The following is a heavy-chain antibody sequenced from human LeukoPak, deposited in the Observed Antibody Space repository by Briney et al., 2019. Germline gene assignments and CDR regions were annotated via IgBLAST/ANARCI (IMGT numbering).Heavy chain of an antibody. J-gene: IGHJ4*02. CDR3: AKVDYWSPENYLDS. CDR1: GFPFGSYA. CDR2: ITDGADT. Sequence: GGSLRLSCAVSGFPFGSYAMTWVRQAPGKGLESVSVITDGADTYYADSVKGRFTISRDNSQNTVHLQMDNLRADDTAVYYCAKVDYWSPENYLDSWGQGTLVTVSS. D-gene: IGHD1-1*01. V-gene: IGHV3-23*01.